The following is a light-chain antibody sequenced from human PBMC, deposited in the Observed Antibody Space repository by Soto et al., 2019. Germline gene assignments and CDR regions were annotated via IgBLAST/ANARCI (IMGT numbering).Light chain of an antibody. CDR3: QQYGSSPMYS. Sequence: EIGLTQSPGTLSLSPGERATLSCRASHSVPSRYLAWYQQKPGQATRLLIYVATNRATGIPDRFSGSESGTDFTLTNSRLEPEDSAVYYCQQYGSSPMYSFGQGTKLEIK. V-gene: IGKV3-20*01. J-gene: IGKJ2*03. CDR2: VAT. CDR1: HSVPSRY.